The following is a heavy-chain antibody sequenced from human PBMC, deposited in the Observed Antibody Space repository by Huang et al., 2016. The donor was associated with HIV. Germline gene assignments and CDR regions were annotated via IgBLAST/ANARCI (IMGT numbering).Heavy chain of an antibody. V-gene: IGHV4-34*02. Sequence: QVQLEQWGAGLLKASETLSLTCAFYGGSFSGYYLNWLRQAPGKGLEWVGEINRSGNTNYNPALKSRVNMSVDTSKSQFSLYLTSLSAADTGTYFCARRYNSRRDYWGRGTLVTVHS. CDR2: INRSGNT. CDR3: ARRYNSRRDY. CDR1: GGSFSGYY. J-gene: IGHJ4*02. D-gene: IGHD3-22*01.